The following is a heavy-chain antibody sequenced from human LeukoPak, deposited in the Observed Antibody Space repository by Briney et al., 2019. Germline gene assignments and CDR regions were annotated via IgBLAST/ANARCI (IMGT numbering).Heavy chain of an antibody. V-gene: IGHV3-7*01. D-gene: IGHD6-13*01. Sequence: GGSLRLACAASGFSFNNSWMSWVRQAPGKGLEWVANIKEDGNEKYYVDSVKGRFTISRDNAKNSLYLQMNSLRAEDTAVYYCARVGVAADGTRWAYYYYYYMDVWGNGTTVTVSS. CDR1: GFSFNNSW. J-gene: IGHJ6*03. CDR2: IKEDGNEK. CDR3: ARVGVAADGTRWAYYYYYYMDV.